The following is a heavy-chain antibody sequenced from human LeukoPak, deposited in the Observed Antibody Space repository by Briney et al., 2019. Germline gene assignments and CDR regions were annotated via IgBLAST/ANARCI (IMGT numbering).Heavy chain of an antibody. CDR2: INPNSGGT. D-gene: IGHD5-12*01. CDR3: ATEYSSYGVRNYFDY. Sequence: ASVKVSCKASGYTFTGYYMHWVRQAPGQGLEWMGWINPNSGGTNYAQKFQGRVTMTRDTSISTAYMELSRLRSDDTAVYYCATEYSSYGVRNYFDYWGQGTLVTVSS. CDR1: GYTFTGYY. J-gene: IGHJ4*02. V-gene: IGHV1-2*02.